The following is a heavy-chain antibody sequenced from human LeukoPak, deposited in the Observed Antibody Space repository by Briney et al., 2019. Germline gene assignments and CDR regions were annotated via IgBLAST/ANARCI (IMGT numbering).Heavy chain of an antibody. CDR1: GFTFSSYG. Sequence: GRSLRLSCAASGFTFSSYGMHWVRQAPGKGLEWVAVISYDGSNKYYADSVKGRFTISRDNSKNTLYLQMNSLRAEDTAVYYCAKNLPFMGGGYYFDYWGQGTLVTVSS. V-gene: IGHV3-30*18. J-gene: IGHJ4*02. D-gene: IGHD3-10*01. CDR3: AKNLPFMGGGYYFDY. CDR2: ISYDGSNK.